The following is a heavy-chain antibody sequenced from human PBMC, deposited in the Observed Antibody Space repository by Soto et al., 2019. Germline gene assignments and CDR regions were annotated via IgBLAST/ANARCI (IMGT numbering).Heavy chain of an antibody. CDR1: GFTVSSNY. Sequence: EVQLVEAGGVLVQPGGSLRLSCAASGFTVSSNYMSWVRQAPGKGLEWVSGIDSGGSTYYADSVKGRFTISRDNSKNTLYLQMNSLRAEDTAVYYCARLTIFGVVTGFDYWGQGTLVTVSS. J-gene: IGHJ4*02. V-gene: IGHV3-66*04. CDR3: ARLTIFGVVTGFDY. D-gene: IGHD3-3*01. CDR2: IDSGGST.